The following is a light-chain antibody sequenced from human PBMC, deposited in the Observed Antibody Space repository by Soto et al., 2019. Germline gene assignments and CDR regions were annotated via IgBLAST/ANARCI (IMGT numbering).Light chain of an antibody. CDR2: AVS. J-gene: IGKJ4*01. Sequence: AVQMTQSPSSLSASVGDRVIITCRASQDIRNDLGWYQRKPGKAPKLVIYAVSSLQSGVPSRFSGSGSGTDFTLTISSLQPEDFATYYCLQDYNYPLTFGGGTKVEIK. CDR3: LQDYNYPLT. V-gene: IGKV1-6*01. CDR1: QDIRND.